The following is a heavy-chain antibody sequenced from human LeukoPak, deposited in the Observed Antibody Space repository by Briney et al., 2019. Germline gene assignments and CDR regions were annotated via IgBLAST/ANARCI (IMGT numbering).Heavy chain of an antibody. CDR2: ISGYNGNT. V-gene: IGHV1-18*01. CDR3: AKSTGHRLVGTTNYFDY. CDR1: GYSFTNYY. J-gene: IGHJ4*02. D-gene: IGHD1-26*01. Sequence: SVKVSCKAFGYSFTNYYITWVRQAPGQGLECMGWISGYNGNTNYAQTLQGRVTMTTDTSTSTTYMELRSLRSEDTAVYYCAKSTGHRLVGTTNYFDYWGQGTLVTVSS.